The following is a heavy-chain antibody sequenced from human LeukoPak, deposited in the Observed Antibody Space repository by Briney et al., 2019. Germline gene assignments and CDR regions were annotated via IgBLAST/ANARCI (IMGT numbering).Heavy chain of an antibody. V-gene: IGHV1-2*02. CDR3: ASYASGYNWLKV. Sequence: ASVKVSCKSSGHTFTEYYVHWVRQAPGLGLEWLGWIHPGTGNPNYAQKFQGRVTISRDTSINIAYMELIRLKSDDTAVYYCASYASGYNWLKVWGQGTLVTVSS. D-gene: IGHD1-1*01. CDR1: GHTFTEYY. J-gene: IGHJ4*02. CDR2: IHPGTGNP.